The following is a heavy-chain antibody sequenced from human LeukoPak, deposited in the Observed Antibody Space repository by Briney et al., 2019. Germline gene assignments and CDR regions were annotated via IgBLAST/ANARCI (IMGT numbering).Heavy chain of an antibody. CDR1: GYTFTSYG. D-gene: IGHD3-10*01. CDR3: ARVHHRHYYGSGSYYEVNWFDP. CDR2: ISAYNGNT. J-gene: IGHJ5*02. V-gene: IGHV1-18*01. Sequence: ASVKVSCKASGYTFTSYGISWVRQAPGQGLEGMGWISAYNGNTNYAQKLQGRVTMPTDTSTSTAYMELRSLRSDDTAVYYCARVHHRHYYGSGSYYEVNWFDPWGQGTLVTVSS.